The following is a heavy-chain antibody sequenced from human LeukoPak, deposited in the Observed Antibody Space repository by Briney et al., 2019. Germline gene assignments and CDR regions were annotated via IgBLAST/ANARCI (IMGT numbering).Heavy chain of an antibody. D-gene: IGHD2-15*01. CDR2: INPSGGST. V-gene: IGHV1-46*01. CDR1: GYTFTSYY. J-gene: IGHJ4*02. Sequence: ASVKVSCKASGYTFTSYYMHWVRQAPGQGLEWMGIINPSGGSTSYAQKFQGRVTMTRDTSTSTVYMELSSLRSEDTAVYYCARDPIRAYCSGGSCYSNPFDYWGQGTLVTVSS. CDR3: ARDPIRAYCSGGSCYSNPFDY.